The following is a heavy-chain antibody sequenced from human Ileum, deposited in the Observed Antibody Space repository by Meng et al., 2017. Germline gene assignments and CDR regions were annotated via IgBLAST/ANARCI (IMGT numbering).Heavy chain of an antibody. CDR2: IYLEDDK. CDR1: GFSLSTSGVG. V-gene: IGHV2-5*02. Sequence: SGPTLVKPTQTLTLTCTFSGFSLSTSGVGVDWIRQTPGKALEWLALIYLEDDKRYSPCMKIRLTITNDTSKSRVVLTMTNVDTVDTATYCCAHVLIPYYFDYWGQGTLVTVSS. J-gene: IGHJ4*02. D-gene: IGHD2-21*01. CDR3: AHVLIPYYFDY.